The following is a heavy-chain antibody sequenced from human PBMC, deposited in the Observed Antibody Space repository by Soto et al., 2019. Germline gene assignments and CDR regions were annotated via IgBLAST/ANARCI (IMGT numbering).Heavy chain of an antibody. J-gene: IGHJ4*02. CDR2: IYSSGST. D-gene: IGHD4-17*01. V-gene: IGHV4-30-4*01. CDR3: ARDTVTTFADY. CDR1: GASISSGDYY. Sequence: QVQLQESGPGLVKPSQTLSLTCTVSGASISSGDYYWSWIRQPPGKGLEWIGFIYSSGSTYYNPSHRSRVTISVDPSKNQFPLRLSSVIAADTAVYYCARDTVTTFADYWGQGTLVTVSS.